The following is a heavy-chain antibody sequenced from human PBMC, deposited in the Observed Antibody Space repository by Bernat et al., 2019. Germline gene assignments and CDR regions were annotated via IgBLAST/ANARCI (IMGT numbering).Heavy chain of an antibody. CDR3: AMTLVVVVAATPGGAFDI. CDR2: IIPIFGTA. J-gene: IGHJ3*02. Sequence: QVQLVQSGAEVKKPGSSVKVSCKASGGTFSSYAISWVRQAPGQGLGWMGGIIPIFGTANYAQKFQGRVTIPADESTSTAYMELSSLRSEDTAVYYCAMTLVVVVAATPGGAFDIWGQGIMVTVSS. D-gene: IGHD2-15*01. V-gene: IGHV1-69*01. CDR1: GGTFSSYA.